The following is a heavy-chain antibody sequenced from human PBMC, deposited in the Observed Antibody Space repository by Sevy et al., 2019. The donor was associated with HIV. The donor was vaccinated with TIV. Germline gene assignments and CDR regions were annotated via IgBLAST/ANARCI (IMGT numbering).Heavy chain of an antibody. CDR1: GFTFSSYA. CDR2: ISGSGGST. J-gene: IGHJ4*02. CDR3: AKDPSIAARHEQVGY. V-gene: IGHV3-23*01. Sequence: GESLKISCAASGFTFSSYAMSWVRQAPGKGLEWVSAISGSGGSTYYADSVKGRFTISRGNSKNTLYLQMNSLRAEDTAVYYCAKDPSIAARHEQVGYWGQGTLVTVSS. D-gene: IGHD6-6*01.